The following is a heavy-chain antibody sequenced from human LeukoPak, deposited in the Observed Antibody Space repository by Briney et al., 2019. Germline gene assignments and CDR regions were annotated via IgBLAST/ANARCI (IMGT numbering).Heavy chain of an antibody. CDR3: APVQGGSFDY. Sequence: GGSLRLSCAAAGFTFSSHAMRWVRQAPGKGLEWDSAISGSGDSTYYADSVTGRFTISKDNSKNTQYLQMNSLRAENTAVYSCAPVQGGSFDYGGQGTLVTVSS. CDR2: ISGSGDST. D-gene: IGHD1-26*01. CDR1: GFTFSSHA. V-gene: IGHV3-23*01. J-gene: IGHJ4*02.